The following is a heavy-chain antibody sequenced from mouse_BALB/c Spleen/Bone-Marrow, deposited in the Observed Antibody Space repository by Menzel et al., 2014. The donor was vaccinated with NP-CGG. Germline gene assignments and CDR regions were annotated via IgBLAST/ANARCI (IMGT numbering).Heavy chain of an antibody. CDR2: IDPYYGGI. V-gene: IGHV1-39*01. CDR1: GYSFTGYN. CDR3: ARSIEYRPLTY. Sequence: EVQLVESGPELEKPGDSVKISCKASGYSFTGYNMNWVKQSNGKSLEWIGNIDPYYGGISYNQKFKDKATLTVDKSSSTAYMQLKSLTSEDSAVYYCARSIEYRPLTYWGQGPPVTVSA. D-gene: IGHD2-14*01. J-gene: IGHJ3*01.